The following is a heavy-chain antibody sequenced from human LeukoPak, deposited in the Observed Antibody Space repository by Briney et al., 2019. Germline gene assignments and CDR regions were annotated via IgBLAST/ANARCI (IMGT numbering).Heavy chain of an antibody. V-gene: IGHV3-7*03. CDR2: IKKDGGRK. Sequence: GGSLRLSCAASGFTFSNIWMGWVGQAPGKGLEWLATIKKDGGRKHNVVLGKGRFTISTNNAKNSKDLQMNSLKAEDTAVYYCARDNPVYYYDSSYPVFDYWGQGTLVTVSS. CDR3: ARDNPVYYYDSSYPVFDY. D-gene: IGHD3-22*01. CDR1: GFTFSNIW. J-gene: IGHJ4*02.